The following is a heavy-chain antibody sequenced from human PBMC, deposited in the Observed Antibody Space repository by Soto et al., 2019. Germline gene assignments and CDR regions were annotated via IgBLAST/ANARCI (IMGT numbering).Heavy chain of an antibody. CDR1: GGSISSYY. J-gene: IGHJ6*02. D-gene: IGHD3-22*01. CDR2: IYTSGST. V-gene: IGHV4-4*07. CDR3: ARDLAPSTDYYDSSGYYYPTFHYYYGMDV. Sequence: PSETLSLTCTVSGGSISSYYWSWIRQPAGKGLEWIGRIYTSGSTNYNPSLKSRVTMSVDTSKNQFSLKLSSVTAADTAVYYCARDLAPSTDYYDSSGYYYPTFHYYYGMDVWGQGTTVTVSS.